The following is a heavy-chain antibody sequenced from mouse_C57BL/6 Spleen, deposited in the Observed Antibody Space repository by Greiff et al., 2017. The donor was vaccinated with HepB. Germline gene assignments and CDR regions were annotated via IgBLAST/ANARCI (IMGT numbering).Heavy chain of an antibody. CDR2: IRNKANGYTT. V-gene: IGHV7-3*01. CDR1: GFTFTDYY. J-gene: IGHJ3*01. CDR3: ASLYDGYYWGFAY. D-gene: IGHD2-3*01. Sequence: EVKLVESGGGLVQPGGSLSLSCAASGFTFTDYYMSWVRQPPGKALEWLGFIRNKANGYTTEYSASVKGRFTISRDNSQSILYLQMNALRAEDSATYYCASLYDGYYWGFAYWGQGTLVTVSA.